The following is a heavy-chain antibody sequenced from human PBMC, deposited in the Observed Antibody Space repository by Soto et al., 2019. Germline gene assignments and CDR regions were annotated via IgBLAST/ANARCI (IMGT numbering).Heavy chain of an antibody. CDR1: GLSFKSSG. CDR2: IKKDGSEK. V-gene: IGHV3-7*03. J-gene: IGHJ4*01. Sequence: GWSTRLACAASGLSFKSSGMGGVRQAPGKGLEWVANIKKDGSEKYYVASVRGRFTTSRDTAKNSLFLQMNSLTAEDTALYYCATGYSRFDYWGRGTLVTVSS. CDR3: ATGYSRFDY. D-gene: IGHD6-13*01.